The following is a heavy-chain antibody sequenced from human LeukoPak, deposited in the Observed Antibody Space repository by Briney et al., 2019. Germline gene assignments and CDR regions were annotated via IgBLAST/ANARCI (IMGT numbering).Heavy chain of an antibody. CDR1: GFTFSSYG. J-gene: IGHJ4*02. V-gene: IGHV3-30*02. Sequence: GGSLRLSCAASGFTFSSYGMHWVRQAPGKGLEWVAFIRYDGSNKYYADSVKGRFTISRDNSKNTLYLQMNSLRAEDTAVYYCARSKGRWFGEPPQFWGQGTLVTVSS. D-gene: IGHD3-10*01. CDR3: ARSKGRWFGEPPQF. CDR2: IRYDGSNK.